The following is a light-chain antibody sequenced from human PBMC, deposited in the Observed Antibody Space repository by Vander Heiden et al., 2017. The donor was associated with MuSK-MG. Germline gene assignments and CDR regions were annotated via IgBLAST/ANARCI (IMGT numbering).Light chain of an antibody. V-gene: IGLV2-14*03. J-gene: IGLJ2*01. CDR2: DMT. Sequence: QSALSQPASVSGSPGQSTTISCTGTGSDIGAYNFVSWYQHHPGKAPKLLIYDMTQRTAGVSSRFSATKSGITDPLTTSGLQAEDEADYYCSSYTTSRTVVFGGGTKVTVL. CDR1: GSDIGAYNF. CDR3: SSYTTSRTVV.